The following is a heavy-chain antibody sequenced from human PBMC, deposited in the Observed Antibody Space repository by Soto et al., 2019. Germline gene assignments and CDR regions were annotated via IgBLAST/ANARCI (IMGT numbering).Heavy chain of an antibody. V-gene: IGHV4-34*01. CDR1: GGSFSGSY. CDR3: ATERGTENY. Sequence: QVQLQQWGAGLLKPSETLSLTCAVYGGSFSGSYWSWIRQPPGKGLEWIGEINDSGSTNYNPSLKSRVTISVDKSKTQFSLKLNSVTAADAAVYYCATERGTENYWGQGTMVTVSS. D-gene: IGHD3-10*01. J-gene: IGHJ4*02. CDR2: INDSGST.